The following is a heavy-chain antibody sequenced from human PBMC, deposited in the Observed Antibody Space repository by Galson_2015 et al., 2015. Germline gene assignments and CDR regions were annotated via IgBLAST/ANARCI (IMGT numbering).Heavy chain of an antibody. D-gene: IGHD2-15*01. J-gene: IGHJ4*02. CDR1: GFAFNTYG. V-gene: IGHV3-30*18. Sequence: SLRLSCAASGFAFNTYGMHWIRQAPGKGLGWVAVISYDGSDKYFADSVKGRFTISRDNSKNTVYLHLNSLRAEDTAVYFCAKGGCSDGSCYSNFWGQGTLVTVSS. CDR2: ISYDGSDK. CDR3: AKGGCSDGSCYSNF.